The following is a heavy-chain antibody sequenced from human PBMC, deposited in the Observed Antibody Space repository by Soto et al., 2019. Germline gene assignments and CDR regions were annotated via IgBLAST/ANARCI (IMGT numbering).Heavy chain of an antibody. CDR3: AREIPPDIVVVPAAIRGGGTFDY. CDR1: GYTFTSYG. CDR2: ISAYNGNT. D-gene: IGHD2-2*02. J-gene: IGHJ4*02. Sequence: ASVKVSCKASGYTFTSYGISWVRQAPGQGLEWMGWISAYNGNTNYAQKLQGRVTMTTDTSTSTAYMELRSLRSDDTAVYYCAREIPPDIVVVPAAIRGGGTFDYWGQGTLVTVSS. V-gene: IGHV1-18*01.